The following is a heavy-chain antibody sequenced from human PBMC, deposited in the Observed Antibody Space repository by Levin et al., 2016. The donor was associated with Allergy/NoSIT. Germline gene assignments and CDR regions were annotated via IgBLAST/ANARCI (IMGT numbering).Heavy chain of an antibody. J-gene: IGHJ6*03. V-gene: IGHV3-30*18. CDR2: ISYDGINE. CDR3: VKGLGGYGSEKYFYYMDV. Sequence: GESLKISCAASGFTFSSYGMHWVRQAPGRRLEWVGSISYDGINEYYEDSVKGRFTIFKDNSKSTLSLQMKSLRPEDTAVYYCVKGLGGYGSEKYFYYMDVWGKGTTVTVSS. CDR1: GFTFSSYG. D-gene: IGHD5-18*01.